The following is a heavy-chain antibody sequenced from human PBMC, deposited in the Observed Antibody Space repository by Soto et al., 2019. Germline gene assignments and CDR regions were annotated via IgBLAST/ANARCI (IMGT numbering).Heavy chain of an antibody. CDR3: APRYAIQYYFDY. J-gene: IGHJ4*02. Sequence: QITLKESGPTLVKPTQTLTLTCTFSGFSLSTSGVGVGWIRQPPGEALEWLALIYWYDIKRYSPSLKSRLTIPKDTSKHQVVLTMTNMDPVDTATYYCAPRYAIQYYFDYWGQGTLVTVSS. V-gene: IGHV2-5*01. D-gene: IGHD2-8*01. CDR1: GFSLSTSGVG. CDR2: IYWYDIK.